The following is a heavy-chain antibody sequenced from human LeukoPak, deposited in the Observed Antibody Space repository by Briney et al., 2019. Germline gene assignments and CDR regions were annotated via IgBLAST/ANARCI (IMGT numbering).Heavy chain of an antibody. Sequence: GESLGISCKGSGYSFTSYWISWVPQMPGKGLEWMGRIDPSDSYTNYSPSFQGHVTISADKSISTAYLQWSSLKASDTAMYYCAAGPPVYCSGGSCYRNYWGQGTLVTASS. CDR1: GYSFTSYW. CDR3: AAGPPVYCSGGSCYRNY. D-gene: IGHD2-15*01. CDR2: IDPSDSYT. J-gene: IGHJ4*02. V-gene: IGHV5-10-1*01.